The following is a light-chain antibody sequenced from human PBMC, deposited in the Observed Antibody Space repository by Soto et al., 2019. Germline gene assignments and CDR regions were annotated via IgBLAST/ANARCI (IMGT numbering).Light chain of an antibody. V-gene: IGLV1-47*01. CDR2: RNN. CDR1: SSNIGSNY. J-gene: IGLJ2*01. Sequence: QSVLPQPPSASGTPGQRVTISCSGSSSNIGSNYVYWYQQLPGTAPKLLIYRNNQRPSGVPDRFSGSKSGTSASLAISGLRSEDEADYYCAAWDDSLSDVVFGGGTKVTVL. CDR3: AAWDDSLSDVV.